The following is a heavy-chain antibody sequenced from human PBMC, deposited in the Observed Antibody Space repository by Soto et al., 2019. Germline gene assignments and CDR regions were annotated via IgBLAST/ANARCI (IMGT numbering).Heavy chain of an antibody. D-gene: IGHD2-15*01. J-gene: IGHJ4*02. CDR3: VRTSLVVAAATREDY. CDR2: INSDGSST. Sequence: EVQLVESGGGLVQPGGSLRLSCAASGFTFSSYWMHWVRQAPGKGLVWVSRINSDGSSTSCADSVKGRFTISRDNAKNTLYLQMKSLRAEDTAVYYCVRTSLVVAAATREDYWGQGTLVTVSS. V-gene: IGHV3-74*01. CDR1: GFTFSSYW.